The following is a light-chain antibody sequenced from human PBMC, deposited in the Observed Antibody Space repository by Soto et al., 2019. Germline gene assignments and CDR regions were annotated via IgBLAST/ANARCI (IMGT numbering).Light chain of an antibody. Sequence: QSALTQPASVSGSPGQSITISCTGTTSDVGDNNFVSWYQQHPNKARKLMIYEVSDRPSGVSDRFSGSKSGNTASLTISGLQADDEAEYYCSSYTARTTWVFGGGTKLTVL. CDR1: TSDVGDNNF. CDR3: SSYTARTTWV. V-gene: IGLV2-14*01. CDR2: EVS. J-gene: IGLJ3*02.